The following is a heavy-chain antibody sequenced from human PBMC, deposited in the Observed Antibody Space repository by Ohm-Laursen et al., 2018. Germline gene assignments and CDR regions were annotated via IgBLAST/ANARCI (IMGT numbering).Heavy chain of an antibody. D-gene: IGHD5-12*01. V-gene: IGHV3-74*01. Sequence: SLRLSCAASGFIIRNYWMHWVRQAPGKGLVWVSRINTDGSTTTYADSVKGRFTFSRDNGENTLYLQMNSLRPEDTAVYYCARVKSGYQRPYYYYGMDVWGQGTTVTVSS. CDR3: ARVKSGYQRPYYYYGMDV. J-gene: IGHJ6*02. CDR1: GFIIRNYW. CDR2: INTDGSTT.